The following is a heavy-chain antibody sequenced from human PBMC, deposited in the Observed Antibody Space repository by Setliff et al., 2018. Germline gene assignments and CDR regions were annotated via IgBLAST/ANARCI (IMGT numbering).Heavy chain of an antibody. V-gene: IGHV4-34*01. CDR2: INQSGNT. CDR3: RFWSSYYKNDY. D-gene: IGHD3-3*01. Sequence: SETLSLTCTVYGGSFSDYYWGWIRQSPGKRPEWIAEINQSGNTNYNPSLNSRVSVSVDTPANQFSLKVFSVTAADTAVYYCRFWSSYYKNDYWAQGTRVTVS. J-gene: IGHJ4*02. CDR1: GGSFSDYY.